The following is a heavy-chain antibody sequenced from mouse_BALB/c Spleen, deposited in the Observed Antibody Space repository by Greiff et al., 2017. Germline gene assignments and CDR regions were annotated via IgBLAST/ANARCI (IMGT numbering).Heavy chain of an antibody. CDR2: ISDGGSYT. CDR3: ARDYYGSSYYFDY. Sequence: DVKLVESGGGLVKPGGSLKLSCAASGFTFSDYYMYWVRQTPEKRLEWVATISDGGSYTYFPDSVKGRFTISRDNAKNNLYLQMSSLKSEDTAMYYCARDYYGSSYYFDYWGQGTTLTVSS. CDR1: GFTFSDYY. D-gene: IGHD1-1*01. J-gene: IGHJ2*01. V-gene: IGHV5-4*02.